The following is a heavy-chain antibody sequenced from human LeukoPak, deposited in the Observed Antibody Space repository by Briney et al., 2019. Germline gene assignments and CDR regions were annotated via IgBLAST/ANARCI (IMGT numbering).Heavy chain of an antibody. CDR3: ASRRLMLYPGHDYYYMDV. Sequence: SETLSLTCTVSGGSISSGSYYWSWIRQPAGKGLEWIGRFYTSGSTNYNPSLKSRVTISVDTSKNQFSLKLSSVTAADTAVYYCASRRLMLYPGHDYYYMDVWGKGTTVTVSS. CDR1: GGSISSGSYY. V-gene: IGHV4-61*02. CDR2: FYTSGST. J-gene: IGHJ6*03. D-gene: IGHD2-8*01.